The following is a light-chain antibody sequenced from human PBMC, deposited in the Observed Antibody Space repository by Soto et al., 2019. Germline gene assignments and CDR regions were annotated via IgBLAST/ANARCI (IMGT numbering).Light chain of an antibody. V-gene: IGKV4-1*01. CDR1: QSVLYSSNNKNY. Sequence: DIVMTQSPDSLAVSLGERATINCKSSQSVLYSSNNKNYLAWYQQKPGQPPKLLIYWASTRESGVPDRFSGSGSGTDFTLTTSSLKAEDEAVYYCQQYYSTSSITFGQGTRLEIK. J-gene: IGKJ5*01. CDR3: QQYYSTSSIT. CDR2: WAS.